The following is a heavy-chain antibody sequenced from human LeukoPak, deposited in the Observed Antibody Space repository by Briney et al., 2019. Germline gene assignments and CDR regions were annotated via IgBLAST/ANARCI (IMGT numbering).Heavy chain of an antibody. J-gene: IGHJ5*01. CDR3: ARDRLGDGHIRDFDS. CDR2: ISGSGSGGST. CDR1: GFTFSSYA. V-gene: IGHV3-23*01. D-gene: IGHD5-24*01. Sequence: PGGSLRLSCAASGFTFSSYAMSWVRQAPGKGLEWVSNISGSGSGGSTYYADSVKGRFTISRDNAKNSLYLQMNSLRAEDTAIYYCARDRLGDGHIRDFDSWGQGTVVTVSS.